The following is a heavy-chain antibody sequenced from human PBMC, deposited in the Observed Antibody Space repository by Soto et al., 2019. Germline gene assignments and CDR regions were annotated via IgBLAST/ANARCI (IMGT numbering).Heavy chain of an antibody. D-gene: IGHD6-19*01. CDR2: ISGSGDST. Sequence: EVQLLESGGTLVQPGGSLRLSCAASGFTFSNYAMSWVRQAPGKGLEWVSVISGSGDSTYYADSVKGRFTISRDNSKNTLYLHMNSLRAEDTAVYYCAKRPSGWYFDYWGQGTLVTVSS. CDR1: GFTFSNYA. J-gene: IGHJ4*02. V-gene: IGHV3-23*01. CDR3: AKRPSGWYFDY.